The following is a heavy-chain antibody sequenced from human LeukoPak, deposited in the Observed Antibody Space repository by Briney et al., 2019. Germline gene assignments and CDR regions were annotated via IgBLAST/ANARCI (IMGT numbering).Heavy chain of an antibody. D-gene: IGHD3-9*01. J-gene: IGHJ4*02. CDR2: ITGGGSGI. CDR1: GFPFSNYA. V-gene: IGHV3-23*01. Sequence: GGSLRLSCAASGFPFSNYAMSWVRQAPGKGLEWVSAITGGGSGIYYADSMKSRFTISRDNSKNTLYLQINSLRAEDTAVYYCAKWGDYDVLTGYYVSDYWGQGTLVTVSS. CDR3: AKWGDYDVLTGYYVSDY.